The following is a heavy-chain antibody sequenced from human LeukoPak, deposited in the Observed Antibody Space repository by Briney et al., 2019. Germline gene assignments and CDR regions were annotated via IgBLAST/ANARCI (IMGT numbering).Heavy chain of an antibody. Sequence: SETLSLTCAVYGGSFSGYYWRWIRQPPGKGLEWIGEINHSGSTNYNPSLKSRVTISVDTSKNQFSLKLSSVTAADTAVYYCARRRGYSYGPNTYYYYYMDVWGKGTTVTVSS. CDR1: GGSFSGYY. V-gene: IGHV4-34*01. CDR3: ARRRGYSYGPNTYYYYYMDV. D-gene: IGHD5-18*01. CDR2: INHSGST. J-gene: IGHJ6*03.